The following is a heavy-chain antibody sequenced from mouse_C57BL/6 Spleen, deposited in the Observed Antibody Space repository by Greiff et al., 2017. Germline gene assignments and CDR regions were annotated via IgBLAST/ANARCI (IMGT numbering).Heavy chain of an antibody. Sequence: QVQLQQPGAELVKPGASVKMSCKASGYTFTSSWITWVKQRPGQGLEWIGDIYPGSGSTNYNEKFKSKATLTVDTSSSTAYMQLSSLTSEDSAFYYCARGGYDPAWFAYWGQGTLVTVSA. V-gene: IGHV1-55*01. CDR2: IYPGSGST. J-gene: IGHJ3*01. CDR1: GYTFTSSW. CDR3: ARGGYDPAWFAY. D-gene: IGHD2-10*02.